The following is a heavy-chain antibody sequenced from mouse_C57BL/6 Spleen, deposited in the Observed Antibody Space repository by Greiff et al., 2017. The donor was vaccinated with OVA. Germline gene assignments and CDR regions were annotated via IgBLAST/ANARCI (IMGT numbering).Heavy chain of an antibody. D-gene: IGHD1-1*01. J-gene: IGHJ4*01. CDR3: ARFNYYGSSYAMDY. CDR2: INHNYGTT. CDR1: GYSFTDYN. Sequence: EVKLQQSGPELVKPGASVKISCKASGYSFTDYNMNWVKQSNGKSLEWIGVINHNYGTTSYNQKFKGKATLTVDQSYSTAYMQLNSLTSEDSAVYYCARFNYYGSSYAMDYWGQGTSVTVSS. V-gene: IGHV1-39*01.